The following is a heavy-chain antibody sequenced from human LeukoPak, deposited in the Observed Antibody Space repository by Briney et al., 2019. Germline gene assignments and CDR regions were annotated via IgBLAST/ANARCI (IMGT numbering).Heavy chain of an antibody. D-gene: IGHD6-13*01. Sequence: SETLSLTCAVYGGSFSGYYWSWIRQPPGKGLEWIGEINHSGSTNYNPPLKSRVTISVDTSKNQFSLKLSSVTAADTVVYYYAKGIAAAGRAPWFDPWRQGTLVTVSS. V-gene: IGHV4-34*01. CDR2: INHSGST. CDR3: AKGIAAAGRAPWFDP. J-gene: IGHJ5*02. CDR1: GGSFSGYY.